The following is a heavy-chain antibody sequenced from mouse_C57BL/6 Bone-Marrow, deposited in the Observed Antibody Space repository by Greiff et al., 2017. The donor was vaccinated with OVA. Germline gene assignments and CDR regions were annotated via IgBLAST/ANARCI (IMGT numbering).Heavy chain of an antibody. J-gene: IGHJ2*01. CDR1: GFTFSSYG. Sequence: EVKLMESGGDLVKPGGSLKLSCAASGFTFSSYGMSWVRQTPDKRLEWVATISSGGSYTYYPDSVKGRFTISRDNAKNTLYLQMSSLKSEDTAMYYCARHPIPYFDYWGQGTTLTVSS. CDR3: ARHPIPYFDY. V-gene: IGHV5-6*01. CDR2: ISSGGSYT.